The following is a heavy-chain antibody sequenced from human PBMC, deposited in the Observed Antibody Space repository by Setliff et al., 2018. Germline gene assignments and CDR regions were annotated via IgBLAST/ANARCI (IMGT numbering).Heavy chain of an antibody. CDR1: GFTFSGYS. CDR3: ARPMYYYYYYMDV. Sequence: GGSLRLSCEASGFTFSGYSMNWVRQAPGKGLEWVSSISDSDGSTYYADSVKGRFTISRDNSKNTLYLQLNSLRSEDTAIYYCARPMYYYYYYMDVWGKGTAVTVSS. J-gene: IGHJ6*03. CDR2: ISDSDGST. V-gene: IGHV3-23*01.